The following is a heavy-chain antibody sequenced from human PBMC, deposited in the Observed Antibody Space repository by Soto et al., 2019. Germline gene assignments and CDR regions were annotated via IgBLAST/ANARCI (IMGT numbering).Heavy chain of an antibody. Sequence: PGGSLRLSCAASGFTFSSYSMNWVRQAPGKGLEWVSYISSSSSTIYYADSVKGRFTISRDNAKNSLYLQMNILRAEDTAVYYCARESADYDILTGYYQYGMDVWGQGTTVTVSS. J-gene: IGHJ6*02. D-gene: IGHD3-9*01. V-gene: IGHV3-48*01. CDR1: GFTFSSYS. CDR3: ARESADYDILTGYYQYGMDV. CDR2: ISSSSSTI.